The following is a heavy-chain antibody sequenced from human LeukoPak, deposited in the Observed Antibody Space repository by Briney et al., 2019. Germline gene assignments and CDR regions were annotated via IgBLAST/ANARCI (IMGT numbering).Heavy chain of an antibody. D-gene: IGHD4-17*01. CDR3: ARYAEVTTGAFDI. Sequence: ASVKVSCKASGGTFSSYAISWVRQAPGQGLEWMGGIIPIFGTANYAQKFQGRVTITTDESTSTAYMELSSLRSEDTAVYYCARYAEVTTGAFDIWGQGTMVTVSS. J-gene: IGHJ3*02. CDR2: IIPIFGTA. CDR1: GGTFSSYA. V-gene: IGHV1-69*05.